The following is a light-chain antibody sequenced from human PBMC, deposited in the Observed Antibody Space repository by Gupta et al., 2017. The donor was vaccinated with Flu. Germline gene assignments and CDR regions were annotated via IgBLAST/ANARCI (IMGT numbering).Light chain of an antibody. J-gene: IGLJ1*01. Sequence: QSALTQPASVSGSPGQSITISCTGTSSDVGGYNYVSWYQQHPGNTPKLIIFEVSDRPSGVSNRFSGSKSGNTASLTISGLQTEDEANYYCSSYTGSSTYVFGTGTKVTVL. CDR3: SSYTGSSTYV. CDR2: EVS. CDR1: SSDVGGYNY. V-gene: IGLV2-14*01.